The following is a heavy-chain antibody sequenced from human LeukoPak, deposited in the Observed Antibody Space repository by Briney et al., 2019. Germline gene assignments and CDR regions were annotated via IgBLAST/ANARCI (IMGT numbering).Heavy chain of an antibody. V-gene: IGHV3-23*01. CDR2: IFGSGTT. D-gene: IGHD2-21*02. J-gene: IGHJ4*02. CDR3: AKTLRIDATHGSN. CDR1: GFTFSSYA. Sequence: GGSLRLSCAASGFTFSSYAMSWVRQAPGKGLEWVSGIFGSGTTYYTDSVKGGFTISRDNSKNTLYMQMSSLRSADTAIYYCAKTLRIDATHGSNWGQGTLVTVS.